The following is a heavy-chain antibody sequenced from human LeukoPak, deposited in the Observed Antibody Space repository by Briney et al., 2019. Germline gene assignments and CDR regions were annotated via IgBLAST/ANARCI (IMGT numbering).Heavy chain of an antibody. J-gene: IGHJ4*02. CDR2: IKQDGSEE. D-gene: IGHD2-2*01. Sequence: GGSRRLSCAASGFTFSTYWMSWVRQAPEKGLEWVANIKQDGSEEYYVDSVKGRFTISRDNAKKSLYLQMNSLRAEDTAVYYCARGEYQLPGDSWGQGTLVTVSS. CDR1: GFTFSTYW. CDR3: ARGEYQLPGDS. V-gene: IGHV3-7*03.